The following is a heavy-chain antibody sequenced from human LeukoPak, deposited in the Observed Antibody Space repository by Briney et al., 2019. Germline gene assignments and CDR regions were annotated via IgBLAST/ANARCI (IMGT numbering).Heavy chain of an antibody. CDR3: ARTYCSGGSCYQSDY. CDR1: GYTFTSYA. CDR2: INTNTGNP. J-gene: IGHJ4*02. Sequence: WASVKVSCKASGYTFTSYAMNWVRQAPGQGLEWMGWINTNTGNPTYAQGFTGRFVFSLDTSVSTAYLQISSLKAEDTAVYYCARTYCSGGSCYQSDYWGQGTLVTVSS. V-gene: IGHV7-4-1*02. D-gene: IGHD2-15*01.